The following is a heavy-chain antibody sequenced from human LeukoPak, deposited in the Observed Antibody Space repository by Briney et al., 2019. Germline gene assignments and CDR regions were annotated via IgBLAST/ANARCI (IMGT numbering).Heavy chain of an antibody. CDR1: GFTFDDYG. Sequence: GGSLRLSCAASGFTFDDYGMSWVRQAPGKGLEWVSGINWNGGSTGYADSVKGRFTISRDNAKNSLYLQMNSLRAEDTALYYCARDRGMRGSSSWSNWLDPWGQGTLVTVSS. CDR2: INWNGGST. D-gene: IGHD6-13*01. J-gene: IGHJ5*02. V-gene: IGHV3-20*04. CDR3: ARDRGMRGSSSWSNWLDP.